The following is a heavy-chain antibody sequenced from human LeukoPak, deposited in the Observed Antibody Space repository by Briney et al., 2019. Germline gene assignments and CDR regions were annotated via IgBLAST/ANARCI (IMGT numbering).Heavy chain of an antibody. J-gene: IGHJ6*03. CDR3: ARRPARRGYCSGGSCYSTLGYYYYMDV. D-gene: IGHD2-15*01. CDR1: GASISSSTDY. Sequence: SETLSLTCTVSGASISSSTDYWGWIRQPPGKGLEWIANIYYSGSTYYNPSLKSRVTISVDTSKNQFSLKLSSVTAADTAVYYCARRPARRGYCSGGSCYSTLGYYYYMDVWGKGTTVSVSS. V-gene: IGHV4-39*01. CDR2: IYYSGST.